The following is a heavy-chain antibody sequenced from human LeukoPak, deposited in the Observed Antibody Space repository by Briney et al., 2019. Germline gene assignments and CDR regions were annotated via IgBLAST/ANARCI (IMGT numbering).Heavy chain of an antibody. CDR2: TYYRYKWYN. D-gene: IGHD6-6*01. Sequence: SQTLSLTCAFSGDSVPSNRAAWNWIRQSPSRGLEWLVRTYYRYKWYNDYAVSVKSRITINPDTSKNQFSLQLNSVTPEDTAVYYCARMSIAARHDWFDPWGQGTLVTVSS. CDR1: GDSVPSNRAA. CDR3: ARMSIAARHDWFDP. J-gene: IGHJ5*02. V-gene: IGHV6-1*01.